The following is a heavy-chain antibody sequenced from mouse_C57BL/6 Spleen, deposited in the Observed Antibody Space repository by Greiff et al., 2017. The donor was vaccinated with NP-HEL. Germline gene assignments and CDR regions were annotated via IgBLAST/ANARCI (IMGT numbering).Heavy chain of an antibody. Sequence: QVQLQQSGPELVKPGASVKISCKASGYAFSSSWMNWVKQRPGKGLEWVGRIYPGDGDTNYNGKFKGKATLTADKSSSTAYMQLSSPTSEDSAVYFCASLIYYDYDVPWFAYWGQGTLVTVSA. CDR2: IYPGDGDT. D-gene: IGHD2-4*01. CDR3: ASLIYYDYDVPWFAY. J-gene: IGHJ3*01. V-gene: IGHV1-82*01. CDR1: GYAFSSSW.